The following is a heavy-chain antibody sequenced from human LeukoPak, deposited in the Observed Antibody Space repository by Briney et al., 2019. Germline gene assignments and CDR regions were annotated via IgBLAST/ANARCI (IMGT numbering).Heavy chain of an antibody. Sequence: GESLKISCKGSGNSFTNNWIAWVRQMPGKGLEWMGIISPENSETHYSPAFQGQVTISVDRSITTAYLQWNSLKASDTAMYYCVKRRNNVYETSPWNPDYWGQGTLVTVPS. CDR1: GNSFTNNW. V-gene: IGHV5-51*01. CDR2: ISPENSET. D-gene: IGHD1-1*01. J-gene: IGHJ4*02. CDR3: VKRRNNVYETSPWNPDY.